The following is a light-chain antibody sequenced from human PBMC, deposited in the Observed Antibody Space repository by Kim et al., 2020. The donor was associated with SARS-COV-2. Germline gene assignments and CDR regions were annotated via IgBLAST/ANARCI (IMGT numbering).Light chain of an antibody. Sequence: EIVLTQSPDTLSLSPGERATLSCRAGQSLSANSLAWYHQKPGQAPRLLIYDASSSATGIPDRFSGSGSGTDFTLTISRLEPEDFGVYYCQQYGGSPRTFGQGTKLEI. V-gene: IGKV3-20*01. J-gene: IGKJ2*01. CDR1: QSLSANS. CDR3: QQYGGSPRT. CDR2: DAS.